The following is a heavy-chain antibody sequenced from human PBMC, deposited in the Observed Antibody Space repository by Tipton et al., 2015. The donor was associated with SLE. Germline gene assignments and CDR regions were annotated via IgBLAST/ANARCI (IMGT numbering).Heavy chain of an antibody. V-gene: IGHV4-4*08. CDR2: IYTSGST. D-gene: IGHD3-10*01. J-gene: IGHJ3*02. CDR3: ARDRAVLLGAFDI. CDR1: GGSISSYY. Sequence: TLSLTCTVSGGSISSYYWSWIRQPPGKGLEWIGYIYTSGSTNYNPSLKSRVTISVDTSKNQFSLKLSSVTAADTAVYYCARDRAVLLGAFDIWGQGTMVTVSS.